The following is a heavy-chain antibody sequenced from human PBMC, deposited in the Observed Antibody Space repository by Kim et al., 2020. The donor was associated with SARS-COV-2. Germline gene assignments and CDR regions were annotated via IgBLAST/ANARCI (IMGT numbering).Heavy chain of an antibody. J-gene: IGHJ4*02. V-gene: IGHV4-4*02. Sequence: SETLSLTCAVSGDSFSVNHWWGWVRQSPEKGLEWIGEIYRGGNTNYNPSLKSRVMISVDRSKNEFSLSLNSVTAADTAVYFCARRKAAPAIYFDFWGQGMLVSVSS. D-gene: IGHD2-15*01. CDR3: ARRKAAPAIYFDF. CDR2: IYRGGNT. CDR1: GDSFSVNHW.